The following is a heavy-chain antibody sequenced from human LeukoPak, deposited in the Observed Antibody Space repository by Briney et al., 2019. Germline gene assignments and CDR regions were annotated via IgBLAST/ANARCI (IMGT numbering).Heavy chain of an antibody. D-gene: IGHD3-22*01. Sequence: PGRSLRLSCAASGFTFSSYGMDWVRQAPGKGLEWVAVIWYDGSNKYYADSVKGRFTISRDNSKSTLYLQMNTLRAEDTAVYYCAKCSTYYYDSSGYYHFDYWGPGTLVTVSS. V-gene: IGHV3-33*06. J-gene: IGHJ4*02. CDR1: GFTFSSYG. CDR2: IWYDGSNK. CDR3: AKCSTYYYDSSGYYHFDY.